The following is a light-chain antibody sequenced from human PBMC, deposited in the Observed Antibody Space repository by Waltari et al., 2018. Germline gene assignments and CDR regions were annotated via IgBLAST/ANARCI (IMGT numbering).Light chain of an antibody. CDR1: QGISSY. V-gene: IGKV1-9*01. Sequence: DIQLTQSPSFLSSSAGDRLTITCRSSQGISSYLAWYQVRPGKAPKLLIYSASTLQSGVPSRFSGSGSGTDFTLTISSLQPEDFATYYCQQLNSYPLTFGGGTKLEIK. CDR3: QQLNSYPLT. J-gene: IGKJ4*01. CDR2: SAS.